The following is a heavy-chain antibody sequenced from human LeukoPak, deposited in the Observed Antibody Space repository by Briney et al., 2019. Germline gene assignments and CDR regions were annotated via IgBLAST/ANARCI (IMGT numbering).Heavy chain of an antibody. Sequence: PGGSLRLSCAASGFTFSSYAMHWVRQAPGKGLEWVAVISYDGSNKYYADSVKGRFTISGDNSKNALYLQMNSLRAEDTAVYYCARAYYDILTGYYNDWYFDLWGRGTLVTVSS. J-gene: IGHJ2*01. V-gene: IGHV3-30-3*01. CDR2: ISYDGSNK. CDR3: ARAYYDILTGYYNDWYFDL. CDR1: GFTFSSYA. D-gene: IGHD3-9*01.